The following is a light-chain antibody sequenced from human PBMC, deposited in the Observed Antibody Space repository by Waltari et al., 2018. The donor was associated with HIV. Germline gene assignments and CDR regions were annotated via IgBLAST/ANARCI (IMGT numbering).Light chain of an antibody. CDR1: QSLSDF. J-gene: IGKJ3*01. CDR3: LQSRSIPLT. CDR2: GGS. Sequence: IQLTQSPFSLSASIGDKVSITCRASQSLSDFLHWYQQKPGKPPNLLIHGGSTLESGVPSRFSGSGSDTDYTLTISSLQPDDFATYYCLQSRSIPLTFGPGTKV. V-gene: IGKV1-39*01.